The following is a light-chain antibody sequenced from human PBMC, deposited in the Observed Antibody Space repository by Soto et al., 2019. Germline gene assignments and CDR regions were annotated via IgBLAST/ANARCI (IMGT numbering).Light chain of an antibody. V-gene: IGKV3-20*01. J-gene: IGKJ1*01. Sequence: EIVLTQYPGTLSLSQGERATLSCRASENLRNNYLAWYQQRPGQAPRLLISGASKRATGIPDRFSGSGSGTDFTLTINRLDPEDFAVYYCQQYSYMWTFGQGTKVDIK. CDR2: GAS. CDR3: QQYSYMWT. CDR1: ENLRNNY.